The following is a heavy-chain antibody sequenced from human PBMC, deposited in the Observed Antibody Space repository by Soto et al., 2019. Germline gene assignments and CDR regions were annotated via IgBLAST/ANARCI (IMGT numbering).Heavy chain of an antibody. D-gene: IGHD3-10*01. CDR1: GGSISSYY. J-gene: IGHJ6*02. CDR2: IYYSGST. CDR3: ARDREFYGLDV. V-gene: IGHV4-59*01. Sequence: PSETLSLTCTVSGGSISSYYWSWIRQPPGKGLEWIGYIYYSGSTNYNPSLKSRVTISVDTSKNQFSLKLSSVTAADTAVYYCARDREFYGLDVWGQGTTVTVSS.